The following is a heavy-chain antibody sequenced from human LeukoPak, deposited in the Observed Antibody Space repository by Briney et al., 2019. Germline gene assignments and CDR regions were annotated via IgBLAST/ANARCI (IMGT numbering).Heavy chain of an antibody. D-gene: IGHD2-15*01. CDR3: AKGGPCSGGSCYLDY. CDR2: ISWNSGSI. V-gene: IGHV3-9*01. Sequence: PGRSLRLSCAASGFTFDDYAMHWVRQAPGKGLEWVSGISWNSGSIGYADSVKGRFTISRDNAKNSLYLQMNSLRAEDTALYYCAKGGPCSGGSCYLDYWGQGTLVTVSS. CDR1: GFTFDDYA. J-gene: IGHJ4*02.